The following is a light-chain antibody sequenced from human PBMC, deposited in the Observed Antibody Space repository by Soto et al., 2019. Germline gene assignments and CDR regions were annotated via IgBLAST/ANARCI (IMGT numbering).Light chain of an antibody. CDR1: QSVGRNF. Sequence: EIVLTQSPGTLSLSPGESTTLSCRASQSVGRNFLAWYQQKPGQAPRLLIHGASYRATGVPDRFSGSGSETDFTLTISRLEPEDFAVYYCHQYAASPLTFGGGTKVEIK. J-gene: IGKJ4*01. CDR3: HQYAASPLT. V-gene: IGKV3-20*01. CDR2: GAS.